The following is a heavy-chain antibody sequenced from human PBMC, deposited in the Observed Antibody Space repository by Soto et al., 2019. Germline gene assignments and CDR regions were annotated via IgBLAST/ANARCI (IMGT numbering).Heavy chain of an antibody. Sequence: ASVKVSCKASGYTFTGYYMHWVRQAQGQGLEWMGWINPNSGGTNYAQKFQGWVTMTRDTSISTAYMELSRLRSDDTAVYYCARDPGLGYCSSTSCPGRWFDPWGQGTLVTVSS. CDR2: INPNSGGT. D-gene: IGHD2-2*03. CDR3: ARDPGLGYCSSTSCPGRWFDP. V-gene: IGHV1-2*04. CDR1: GYTFTGYY. J-gene: IGHJ5*02.